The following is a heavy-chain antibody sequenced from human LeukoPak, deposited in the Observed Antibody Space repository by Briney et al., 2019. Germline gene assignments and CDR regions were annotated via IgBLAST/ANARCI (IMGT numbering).Heavy chain of an antibody. V-gene: IGHV3-66*02. CDR3: ARDGTTGTTYGMDV. J-gene: IGHJ6*02. CDR2: IYSGGST. Sequence: GGSLRLSCAASGFTVSSNYMSWVRRAPGKGLEWVSVIYSGGSTYYADSVKGRFTISRDNSKNTVSLQMNSLRAEDTAVYYCARDGTTGTTYGMDVWGQGTTVTVSS. D-gene: IGHD1-1*01. CDR1: GFTVSSNY.